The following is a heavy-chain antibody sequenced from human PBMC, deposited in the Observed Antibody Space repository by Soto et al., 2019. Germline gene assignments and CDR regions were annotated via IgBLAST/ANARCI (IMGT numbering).Heavy chain of an antibody. Sequence: SETLSLTCTVSGGSISSSSYYWGWIRQPPGKGLEWIGSIYYGGSTYYNPTSLKVRVTISIDTSKNQFSLKLSSVTAADTAVYYCARQREGGRGVFDIWGQGTMVTVSS. CDR3: ARQREGGRGVFDI. D-gene: IGHD1-26*01. V-gene: IGHV4-39*01. CDR1: GGSISSSSYY. CDR2: IYYGGST. J-gene: IGHJ3*02.